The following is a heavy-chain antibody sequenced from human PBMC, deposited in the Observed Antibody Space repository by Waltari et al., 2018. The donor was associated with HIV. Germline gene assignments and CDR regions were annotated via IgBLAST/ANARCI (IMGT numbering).Heavy chain of an antibody. V-gene: IGHV3-23*01. Sequence: DVHLLESGGGLVQLGGSLRLPCAAVGFTFSISAPSWVRRAPGKGLEWVSSISGSGGSTYYADSVKGRFTVSRDNSKDTLFLQMNSLRAEATALYYCAKEGIIVITDAFDIWGQGTMVIVSS. CDR2: ISGSGGST. D-gene: IGHD3-22*01. CDR1: GFTFSISA. CDR3: AKEGIIVITDAFDI. J-gene: IGHJ3*02.